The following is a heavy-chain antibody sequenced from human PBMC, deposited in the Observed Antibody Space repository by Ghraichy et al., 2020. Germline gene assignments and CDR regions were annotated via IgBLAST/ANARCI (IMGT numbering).Heavy chain of an antibody. J-gene: IGHJ5*02. CDR3: AREGGQAATPHWFDP. CDR1: GGSFSGYY. CDR2: INHSGST. V-gene: IGHV4-34*01. D-gene: IGHD2-15*01. Sequence: SETLSLTCAVYGGSFSGYYWSWIRQPPGKGLEWIGEINHSGSTNYNPSLKSRVTISVDTSKNQFSLKLSSVTAADTAVYYCAREGGQAATPHWFDPWGQGTLVTVSS.